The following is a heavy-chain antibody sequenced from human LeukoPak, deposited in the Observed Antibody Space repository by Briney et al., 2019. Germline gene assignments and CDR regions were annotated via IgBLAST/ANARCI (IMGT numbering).Heavy chain of an antibody. Sequence: SETLSLTCAVYGGSFSGYHWSWIRQPPGKGLEWIGYICYSGNTNYNPSLKSRVTISVDTSKNQFSLKLSSVTAADTALYYCARGSRGYSYGWGQGTLVTVSS. V-gene: IGHV4-59*01. CDR3: ARGSRGYSYG. CDR2: ICYSGNT. J-gene: IGHJ4*02. D-gene: IGHD5-18*01. CDR1: GGSFSGYH.